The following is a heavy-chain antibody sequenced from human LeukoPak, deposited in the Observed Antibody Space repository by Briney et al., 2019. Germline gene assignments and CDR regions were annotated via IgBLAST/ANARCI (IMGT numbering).Heavy chain of an antibody. Sequence: SETLSLTCAVYGGSFSGYYWSWIRQPPGKGLEWIGEINHSGSTNYNPSPKSRVTISVDTSKNQFSLKLSSVTAADTAVYYCARRLRYFDWYDKPFDYWGQGTLVTVSS. CDR1: GGSFSGYY. D-gene: IGHD3-9*01. V-gene: IGHV4-34*01. J-gene: IGHJ4*02. CDR3: ARRLRYFDWYDKPFDY. CDR2: INHSGST.